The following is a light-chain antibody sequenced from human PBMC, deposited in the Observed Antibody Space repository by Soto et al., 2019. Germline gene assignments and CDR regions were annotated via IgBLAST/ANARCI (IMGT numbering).Light chain of an antibody. CDR1: QSVSSNY. CDR3: QQYGISPPLFT. J-gene: IGKJ3*01. CDR2: GAS. Sequence: EIVLTQSPGTLSLSPGERATLSCRASQSVSSNYLAWYQQKPGQAPRLLIYGASSRVTGIPDRFSGSGSGTDFTLTISRLAPEDFAVYYCQQYGISPPLFTFVPGTKVDF. V-gene: IGKV3-20*01.